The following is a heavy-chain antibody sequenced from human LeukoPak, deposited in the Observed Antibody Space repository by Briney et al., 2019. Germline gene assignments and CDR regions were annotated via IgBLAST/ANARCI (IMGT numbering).Heavy chain of an antibody. Sequence: SETLSLTCAVYGGSFSGYYWSWIRQPPGKGLEWIGEINHSGSTNYNPSLKSRVTISVDTSKNQFSLKLSSVTAADTAGYYCARGGTINYGVGYWGQGTLVTVSS. D-gene: IGHD4-17*01. CDR1: GGSFSGYY. J-gene: IGHJ4*02. V-gene: IGHV4-34*01. CDR2: INHSGST. CDR3: ARGGTINYGVGY.